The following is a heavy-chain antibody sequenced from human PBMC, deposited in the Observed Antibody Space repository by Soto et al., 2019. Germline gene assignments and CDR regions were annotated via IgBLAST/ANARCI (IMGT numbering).Heavy chain of an antibody. J-gene: IGHJ3*01. CDR1: GGSFTSGAFY. D-gene: IGHD3-10*01. CDR2: IYSSGST. V-gene: IGHV4-30-4*01. CDR3: VRRSTHRGADAFDV. Sequence: TSETLAVTSNVPGGSFTSGAFYSLCFRQPAGKGLELIRYIYSSGSTDYTPYLKSRLTISVDTSKHQFSLKLGCVTAAETVIYYSVRRSTHRGADAFDVWGKSTMLTVSS.